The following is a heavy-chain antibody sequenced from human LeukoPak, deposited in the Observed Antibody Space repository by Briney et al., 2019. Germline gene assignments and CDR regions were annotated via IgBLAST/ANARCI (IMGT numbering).Heavy chain of an antibody. CDR2: MYYSGST. D-gene: IGHD3-16*01. CDR3: ARVLLGDYGLDY. V-gene: IGHV4-59*01. Sequence: GSLRLSCAASGFTFSSYAMSWIRQPPGKGLEWIGYMYYSGSTKYNPSLKSRVTMSIDTSKNQFSLKLSSVTAADTAVYYCARVLLGDYGLDYWGQGTLVTVSS. CDR1: GFTFSSYA. J-gene: IGHJ4*02.